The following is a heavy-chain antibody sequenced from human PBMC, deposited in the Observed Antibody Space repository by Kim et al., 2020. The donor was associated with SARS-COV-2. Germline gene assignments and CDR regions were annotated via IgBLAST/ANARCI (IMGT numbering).Heavy chain of an antibody. CDR2: IVVGSGNT. Sequence: SVKVSCKASGFTFTSSAVQWVRQARGQRLEWIGWIVVGSGNTNYAQKFQERVTITRDMSTSTAYKELSSLRSEDTAVYYCAAEIPTTITTFDYWGQGTLVTVSS. D-gene: IGHD4-4*01. V-gene: IGHV1-58*01. CDR3: AAEIPTTITTFDY. J-gene: IGHJ4*02. CDR1: GFTFTSSA.